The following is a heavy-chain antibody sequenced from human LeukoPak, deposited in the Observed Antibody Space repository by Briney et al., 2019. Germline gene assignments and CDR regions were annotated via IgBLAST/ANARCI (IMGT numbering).Heavy chain of an antibody. Sequence: GGSLRLSCAASGFTFSSYAMSWVRQAPGKGLEWVSGISRIGSNIYYADSLKGRLPIPRDTSKNTLYLQMNSLRAEDKAIYYCAKDLGLRAYHYYGMDVWGQGTTVTVSS. J-gene: IGHJ6*02. CDR1: GFTFSSYA. CDR3: AKDLGLRAYHYYGMDV. V-gene: IGHV3-23*01. CDR2: ISRIGSNI. D-gene: IGHD3-10*01.